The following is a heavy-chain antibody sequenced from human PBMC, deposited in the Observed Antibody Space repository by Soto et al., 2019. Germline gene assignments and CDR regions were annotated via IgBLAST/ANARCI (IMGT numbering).Heavy chain of an antibody. CDR3: ARRYYDFWSGYYRR. Sequence: PSETLSLTCAVYGGSFSGYYWSWIRQPPGKGLEWIGEINHSGSTNYNPSLKSRVTISVDTSKNQFSLKLSSVTAADTAVYYCARRYYDFWSGYYRRWGQGTLVTVSS. D-gene: IGHD3-3*01. J-gene: IGHJ4*02. CDR2: INHSGST. V-gene: IGHV4-34*01. CDR1: GGSFSGYY.